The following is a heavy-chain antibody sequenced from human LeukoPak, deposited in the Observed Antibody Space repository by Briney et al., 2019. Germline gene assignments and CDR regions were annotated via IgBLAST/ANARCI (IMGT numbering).Heavy chain of an antibody. CDR1: GYTFTGYY. Sequence: ASVKVSCKASGYTFTGYYIHWVRQAPGQGLEWMGWINPNSGGTNYAQKFQGRVTMTRDTSISTAYMELSRLRSDDTAVYYCARAGRDGYNSGYFQHWGQGTLVTVSS. D-gene: IGHD5-24*01. V-gene: IGHV1-2*02. CDR2: INPNSGGT. J-gene: IGHJ1*01. CDR3: ARAGRDGYNSGYFQH.